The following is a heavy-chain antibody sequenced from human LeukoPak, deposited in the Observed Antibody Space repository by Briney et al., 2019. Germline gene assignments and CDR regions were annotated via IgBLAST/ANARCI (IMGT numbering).Heavy chain of an antibody. CDR1: GFTFSSYG. CDR3: ASPALRPLPWRETYFDY. J-gene: IGHJ4*02. Sequence: SGGSLRLSCAASGFTFSSYGMHWVRQAPGKGLEWVAVISYDGSNKYYADSVKGRFTISRDNSKNTLYLQMNSLRAEDTAVYYCASPALRPLPWRETYFDYWGQGTLVTVSS. D-gene: IGHD1-26*01. V-gene: IGHV3-30*03. CDR2: ISYDGSNK.